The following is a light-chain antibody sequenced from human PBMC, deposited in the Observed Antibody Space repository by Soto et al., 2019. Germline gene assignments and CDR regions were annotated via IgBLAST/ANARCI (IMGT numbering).Light chain of an antibody. V-gene: IGKV1-5*01. CDR2: VAS. CDR1: QSIGTF. CDR3: QQYNSYSYT. J-gene: IGKJ2*01. Sequence: DIQLTQSPSSLSASVGDKVTITCRPSQSIGTFLNWYQLRPGKAPKLLIFVASSLETGVPSRFSGSGSGTEFTLTISSLQPDDFAIYYCQQYNSYSYTFGQGTKLEIK.